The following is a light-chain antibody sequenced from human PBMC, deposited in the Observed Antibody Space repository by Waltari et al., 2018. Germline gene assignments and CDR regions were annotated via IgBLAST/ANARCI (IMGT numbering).Light chain of an antibody. J-gene: IGKJ2*01. V-gene: IGKV3-15*01. Sequence: EIVMTQSPATLSVSPGERVTLSCRASQSVGSNLAWYRQKPGQAPRILIYGASTRASVVPAKFSGSGSGTEFTRTISSLQSEDFAIYYCQQYDNRPPYTFGQGTNLEIK. CDR3: QQYDNRPPYT. CDR1: QSVGSN. CDR2: GAS.